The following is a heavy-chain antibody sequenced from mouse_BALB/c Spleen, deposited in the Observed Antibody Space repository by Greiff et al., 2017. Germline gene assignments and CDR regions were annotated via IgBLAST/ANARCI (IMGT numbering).Heavy chain of an antibody. CDR3: ARVGTTDYAMDY. V-gene: IGHV1-9*01. Sequence: QVQLKESGAELMKPGASVKISCKATGYTFSSYWIEWVKQRPGHGLEWIGEILPGSGSTNYNEKFKGKATFTADTSSNTAYMQLSSLTSEDSAVYYCARVGTTDYAMDYWGQGTSVTVSS. J-gene: IGHJ4*01. CDR1: GYTFSSYW. D-gene: IGHD4-1*01. CDR2: ILPGSGST.